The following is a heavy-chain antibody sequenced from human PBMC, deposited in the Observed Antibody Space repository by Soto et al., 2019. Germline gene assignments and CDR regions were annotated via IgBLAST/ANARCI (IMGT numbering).Heavy chain of an antibody. D-gene: IGHD3-22*01. CDR3: TRGWLSLDV. CDR1: GYTFTSYA. Sequence: SCKASGYTFTSYAMHWVRQAPGQRLEWMGWIKAYGGTTEYAASVKGRFTISRDDSKSIAYLQMNSLKTEDTAVYYCTRGWLSLDVWGQGTTVTVSS. V-gene: IGHV3-49*04. CDR2: IKAYGGTT. J-gene: IGHJ6*02.